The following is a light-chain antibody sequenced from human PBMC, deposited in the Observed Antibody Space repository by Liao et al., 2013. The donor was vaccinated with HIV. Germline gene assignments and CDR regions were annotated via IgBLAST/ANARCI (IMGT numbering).Light chain of an antibody. CDR3: QAWDSSTAHVV. CDR1: KLGDKY. CDR2: QDF. J-gene: IGLJ2*01. Sequence: SYELTQPPSVSVSPGQTASITCSGDKLGDKYASWYQQKPGQSPVLVIYQDFQRPSGIPERFSGSNSGNTATLTISGTQAMDEADYYCQAWDSSTAHVVFGGGTNLTVL. V-gene: IGLV3-1*01.